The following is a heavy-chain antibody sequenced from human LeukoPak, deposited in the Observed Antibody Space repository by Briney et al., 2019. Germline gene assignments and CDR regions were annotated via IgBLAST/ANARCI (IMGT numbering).Heavy chain of an antibody. D-gene: IGHD6-19*01. CDR2: IRYDGSNK. J-gene: IGHJ5*02. CDR1: GFTFSSYG. CDR3: AKDLAVAGSSWFDP. Sequence: PGGSLRLSCAASGFTFSSYGMHWVRQAPGKGLEWVAFIRYDGSNKYYADSVKGRFTISRDDSKNTLYLQMNSLRAGDTAVYYCAKDLAVAGSSWFDPWGQGTLVTVSS. V-gene: IGHV3-30*02.